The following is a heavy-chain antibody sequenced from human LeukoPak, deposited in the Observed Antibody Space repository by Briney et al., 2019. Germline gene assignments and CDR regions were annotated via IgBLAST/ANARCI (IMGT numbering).Heavy chain of an antibody. CDR3: AKTNGYYDL. D-gene: IGHD3-22*01. J-gene: IGHJ4*02. CDR1: GFTFSSNG. Sequence: GGSLRLSCAASGFTFSSNGMSWVRKAPGKGLEWVSSISGSGDKTYYADSVKGRFTISRDNSKSTMYLQMNSLRAEETAVYHCAKTNGYYDLWGQGTLVIVSS. V-gene: IGHV3-23*01. CDR2: ISGSGDKT.